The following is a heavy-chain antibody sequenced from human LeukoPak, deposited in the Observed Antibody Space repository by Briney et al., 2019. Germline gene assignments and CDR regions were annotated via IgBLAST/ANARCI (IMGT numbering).Heavy chain of an antibody. CDR3: AKDQGRGGFGLDC. Sequence: PGGSLRLSCAGSGPTFSNYEMNWVRQAPGKGLEWVSFISGSGSRIYYADSVQGRFTISRDNAKNSLFLQMDNLRVDDTGVYYCAKDQGRGGFGLDCWGQGTLVTVSS. CDR2: ISGSGSRI. D-gene: IGHD3-16*01. V-gene: IGHV3-48*03. CDR1: GPTFSNYE. J-gene: IGHJ4*02.